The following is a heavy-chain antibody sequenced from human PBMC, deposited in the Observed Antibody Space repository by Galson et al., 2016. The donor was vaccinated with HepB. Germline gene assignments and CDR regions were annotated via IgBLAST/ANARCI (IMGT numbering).Heavy chain of an antibody. J-gene: IGHJ3*02. V-gene: IGHV2-26*01. D-gene: IGHD3-9*01. CDR1: GFSLSNARMG. CDR2: IFSNDEK. CDR3: ARIYSLTGYYARKDDGFDM. Sequence: PALVKPTQTLTLTCTVSGFSLSNARMGVSWIRQPSGKALEWLAHIFSNDEKFYRTSLKSRISISKDTSKRQVVLTMTNMDPVDTGTYYCARIYSLTGYYARKDDGFDMWGQGTVVTVSS.